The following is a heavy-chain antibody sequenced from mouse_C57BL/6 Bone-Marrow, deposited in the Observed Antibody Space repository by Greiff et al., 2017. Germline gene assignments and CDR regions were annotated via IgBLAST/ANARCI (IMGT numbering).Heavy chain of an antibody. V-gene: IGHV1-69*01. CDR2: IDPSDSYT. Sequence: VQLQQSGAELVMPGASVKLSCKASGYTFTSYWMHWVKQRPGQGLEWIGEIDPSDSYTNYNQKFKGKSTLTVDKSSSTAYMQLSSLNSEDSAVYYCARNYGSSYDYFDYWGQGTTLTVSS. CDR1: GYTFTSYW. CDR3: ARNYGSSYDYFDY. D-gene: IGHD1-1*01. J-gene: IGHJ2*01.